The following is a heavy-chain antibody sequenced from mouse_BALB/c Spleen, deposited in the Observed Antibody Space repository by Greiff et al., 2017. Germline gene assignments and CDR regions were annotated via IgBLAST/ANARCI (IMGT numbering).Heavy chain of an antibody. V-gene: IGHV1-69*02. Sequence: QVQLQQPGAELVRPGASVKLSCKASGYTFTSYWINWVKQRPGQGLEWIGNIYPSDSYTNYNQKFKDKATLTVDKSSSTAYMQLSSPTSEDSAVYYCTSSDGYLVYAMDYWGQGTSVTVSS. CDR2: IYPSDSYT. D-gene: IGHD2-3*01. CDR3: TSSDGYLVYAMDY. CDR1: GYTFTSYW. J-gene: IGHJ4*01.